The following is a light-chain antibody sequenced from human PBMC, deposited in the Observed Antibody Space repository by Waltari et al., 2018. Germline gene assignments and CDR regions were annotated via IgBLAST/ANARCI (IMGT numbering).Light chain of an antibody. V-gene: IGKV3-20*01. CDR1: QSVSRA. CDR3: QHYVRLPVT. Sequence: EIVLTQSPGTLSLSQGERVTLSCRASQSVSRALAWYQQKPGQAPRLLIYGASSRATGIPDRFSGSGSGTDFSLTISRLEAEDFAVYYCQHYVRLPVTFGQGTKVEIK. J-gene: IGKJ1*01. CDR2: GAS.